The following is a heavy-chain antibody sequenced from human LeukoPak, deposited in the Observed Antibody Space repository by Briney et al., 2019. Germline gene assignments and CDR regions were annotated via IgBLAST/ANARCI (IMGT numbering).Heavy chain of an antibody. CDR1: GGSISSYY. J-gene: IGHJ5*02. Sequence: SETLSLTCTVSGGSISSYYWRWIRQPAGKGLEWIGRIYTSGSTNYNPSLKGRVTMSVDTSKNQFSLKLSSVTAADTAVYYCARNPTHYYGSGSPTNWFDPWGQGTLVTVSS. D-gene: IGHD3-10*01. CDR2: IYTSGST. CDR3: ARNPTHYYGSGSPTNWFDP. V-gene: IGHV4-4*07.